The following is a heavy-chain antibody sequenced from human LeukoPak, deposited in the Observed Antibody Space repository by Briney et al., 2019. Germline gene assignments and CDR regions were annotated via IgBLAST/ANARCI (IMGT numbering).Heavy chain of an antibody. Sequence: SVKASCKASGGTFSTSGINWVRQAPGQRLGWMGRIIPITGIANYAKKVQGRVTITADKSTTTAYMELSSLRPDDTAVYYCARDRDPWSKVKRTPTKENDAFDIWGQGTKVTVSS. CDR2: IIPITGIA. D-gene: IGHD1/OR15-1a*01. J-gene: IGHJ3*02. CDR3: ARDRDPWSKVKRTPTKENDAFDI. V-gene: IGHV1-69*04. CDR1: GGTFSTSG.